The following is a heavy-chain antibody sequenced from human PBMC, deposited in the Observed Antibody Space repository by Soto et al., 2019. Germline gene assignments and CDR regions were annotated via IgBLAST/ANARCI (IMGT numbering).Heavy chain of an antibody. V-gene: IGHV3-9*01. CDR3: AKAPWGGSDADTPFYGLDV. J-gene: IGHJ6*02. Sequence: EVQLVEFGGGLVQPGRSLRLSCAASGVAFEDYAMHWIRQAPGQGLEWVSGISWNSAKIGYADSVKGRFTISRDNAKNSLFMQMHSLRPEDTALYYCAKAPWGGSDADTPFYGLDVWGQGTAVTVSS. CDR1: GVAFEDYA. D-gene: IGHD3-16*01. CDR2: ISWNSAKI.